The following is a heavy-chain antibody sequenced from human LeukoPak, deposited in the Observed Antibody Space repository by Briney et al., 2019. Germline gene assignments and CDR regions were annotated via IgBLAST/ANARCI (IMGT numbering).Heavy chain of an antibody. D-gene: IGHD1-26*01. V-gene: IGHV1-2*02. CDR2: INPNSGGT. Sequence: GASVKVSCKASGYTFTGYYMHWVRQAPGQGLEWMGWINPNSGGTNYAQKFQGRVTMSRGTSISTAHTELSRLRSDDTAPYYCARGDYYYYYYMDVWGKGTTVAVSS. CDR1: GYTFTGYY. J-gene: IGHJ6*03. CDR3: ARGDYYYYYYMDV.